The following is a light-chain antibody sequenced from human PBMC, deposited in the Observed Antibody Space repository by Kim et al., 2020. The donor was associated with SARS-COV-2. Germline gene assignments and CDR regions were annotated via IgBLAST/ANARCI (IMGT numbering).Light chain of an antibody. V-gene: IGKV3-15*01. CDR2: GAS. CDR1: QSLSSN. CDR3: QHYYNWPVT. J-gene: IGKJ4*01. Sequence: EIVMTQSPATLSVSPGERATLSCRASQSLSSNLAWYQQRPGQAPRLLIYGASTRATGIPARFSGSGSGTEFTLTISSLQSEDFAVYYCQHYYNWPVTFGGGTKVDIK.